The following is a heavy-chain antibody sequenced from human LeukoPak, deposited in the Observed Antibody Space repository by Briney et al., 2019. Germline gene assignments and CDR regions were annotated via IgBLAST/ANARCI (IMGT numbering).Heavy chain of an antibody. V-gene: IGHV3-30*01. Sequence: GGSLRLSCAASGFTFSSYAMHWVRQAPGKGLEWVAVISYDGSNKYYADSVKGRFTISRDNSKNTLYLQMNSLRAEDTAVYYCERDSYNWFDPWGQGTLVTVSS. CDR1: GFTFSSYA. CDR2: ISYDGSNK. CDR3: ERDSYNWFDP. J-gene: IGHJ5*02.